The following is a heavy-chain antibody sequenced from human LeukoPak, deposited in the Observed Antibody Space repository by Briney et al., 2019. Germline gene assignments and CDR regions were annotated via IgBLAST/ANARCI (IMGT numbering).Heavy chain of an antibody. CDR2: TSSDLNVK. Sequence: GGSLRXXCAXSGXXFRNYVIHWVRQAPGKGLEWVAVTSSDLNVKLYADSVKGRFTISRDNSRSTLYLQMNSLRPEDTAIYYCAREGYYGSGSPPSLYFDYWGQGTLVTVSS. V-gene: IGHV3-30-3*01. D-gene: IGHD3-10*01. CDR3: AREGYYGSGSPPSLYFDY. J-gene: IGHJ4*02. CDR1: GXXFRNYV.